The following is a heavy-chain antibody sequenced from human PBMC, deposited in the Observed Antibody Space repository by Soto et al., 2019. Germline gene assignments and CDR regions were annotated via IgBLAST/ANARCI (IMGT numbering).Heavy chain of an antibody. Sequence: SETLSLTCTVSGAPITINYWSWIRQAPGKGLEWIGYIYYSGSTTYNPSLKSRVTMSADTSKDQFSLKLNSVTAADTAVYYCARDDGGPYDHWGPGILVTVPS. V-gene: IGHV4-59*01. J-gene: IGHJ4*01. CDR1: GAPITINY. CDR3: ARDDGGPYDH. CDR2: IYYSGST. D-gene: IGHD2-15*01.